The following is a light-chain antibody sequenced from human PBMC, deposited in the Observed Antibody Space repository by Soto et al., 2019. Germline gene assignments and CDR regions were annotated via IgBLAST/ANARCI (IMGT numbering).Light chain of an antibody. J-gene: IGKJ1*01. V-gene: IGKV1-5*03. CDR1: QNISSW. CDR2: QTS. CDR3: QQYKRYSKT. Sequence: DVQMTQSPSSLSASVGDRFTLTCRASQNISSWLAWYQQKPGKAPNLLXYQTSNLESGVPSRFSGRGSGTEFTLTITSLQPDDFETYYCQQYKRYSKTFGQGTKVDIK.